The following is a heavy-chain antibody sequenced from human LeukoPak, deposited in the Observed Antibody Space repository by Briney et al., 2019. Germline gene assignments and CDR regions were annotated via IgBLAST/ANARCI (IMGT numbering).Heavy chain of an antibody. Sequence: SETLSLTCTVSGYSISSGYYWGWIRQPPGQGLEWIGSIYHSGSTYYNPSLKSRVTISVDTSKNQFSLKLSSVTAADTAVYYYARQGSSSRFPYYYYYMDVWGKGTTVTVSS. CDR2: IYHSGST. CDR3: ARQGSSSRFPYYYYYMDV. V-gene: IGHV4-38-2*02. D-gene: IGHD6-6*01. J-gene: IGHJ6*03. CDR1: GYSISSGYY.